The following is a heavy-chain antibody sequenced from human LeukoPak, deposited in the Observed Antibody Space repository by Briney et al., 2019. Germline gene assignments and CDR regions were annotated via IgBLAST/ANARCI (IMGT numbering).Heavy chain of an antibody. V-gene: IGHV3-48*04. J-gene: IGHJ6*03. CDR3: ARTTRDFWSGYNYYYYYYMDV. Sequence: GGSLRLSCAASGFTLSSYSLNWVRQAPGKGLEWVSFISSSSITIYYADSVKGRFTISRDNAEKSLYLQMNSLRAEDTAVYYCARTTRDFWSGYNYYYYYYMDVWGKGTTVTVSS. CDR1: GFTLSSYS. D-gene: IGHD3-3*01. CDR2: ISSSSITI.